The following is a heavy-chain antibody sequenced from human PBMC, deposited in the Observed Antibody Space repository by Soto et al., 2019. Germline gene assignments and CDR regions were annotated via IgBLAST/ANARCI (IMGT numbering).Heavy chain of an antibody. CDR3: AKHDFWTLYNTGLDS. CDR1: GFTFTSYA. CDR2: ISGSGGDT. J-gene: IGHJ4*02. V-gene: IGHV3-23*01. D-gene: IGHD3-3*01. Sequence: EVQLLESGGGLVQPGGSLRLSCSASGFTFTSYAMSWVRQAPGKGLEWVSGISGSGGDTKSADSVKGRFTISRDNFKNKLYLQMNSLRAEDTAEYYCAKHDFWTLYNTGLDSWGQGTLVTVSS.